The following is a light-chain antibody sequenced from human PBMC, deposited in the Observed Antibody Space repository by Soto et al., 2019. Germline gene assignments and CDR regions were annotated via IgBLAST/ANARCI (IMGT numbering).Light chain of an antibody. CDR1: HSVNSH. Sequence: MMMTQSPATLSVSPGERVTLSCRTSHSVNSHVAWYQQKPGQAPRLLLYGASTRAAGVPARFSGSGSGTEFTLTISSLQSEDFEVYYCQQYNNWPITFGQGTRLEIK. CDR2: GAS. CDR3: QQYNNWPIT. V-gene: IGKV3-15*01. J-gene: IGKJ5*01.